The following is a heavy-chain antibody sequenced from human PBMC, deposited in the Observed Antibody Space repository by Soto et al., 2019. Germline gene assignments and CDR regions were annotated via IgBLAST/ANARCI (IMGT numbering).Heavy chain of an antibody. Sequence: VQLLESGGGLIQPGGSLRLSCAASGFTFSYGIHWLRQAPSKGLEWVAYISYDASNKFYGDSVKGRFIISRDNSKNTQFLQMNSLRAEDTAVYYCAKLVIGYCSGNTCDDYWGQGTLVAVSS. J-gene: IGHJ4*02. CDR3: AKLVIGYCSGNTCDDY. D-gene: IGHD2-15*01. V-gene: IGHV3-30*18. CDR1: GFTFSYG. CDR2: ISYDASNK.